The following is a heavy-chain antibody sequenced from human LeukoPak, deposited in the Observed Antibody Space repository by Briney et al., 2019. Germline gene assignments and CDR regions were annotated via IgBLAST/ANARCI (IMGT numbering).Heavy chain of an antibody. D-gene: IGHD2-8*02. CDR1: GGSVSNSSYY. V-gene: IGHV4-61*03. Sequence: KPSETLSLTCTVSGGSVSNSSYYWGWIRQPPGKGLEWIGFISYSGNTNYNPSLKSRVTISVDTSENHFSLDLTSVTAVDTAVYYCARAHHCHSGICHPPGEAFDIWGQGTMVTVSS. J-gene: IGHJ3*02. CDR2: ISYSGNT. CDR3: ARAHHCHSGICHPPGEAFDI.